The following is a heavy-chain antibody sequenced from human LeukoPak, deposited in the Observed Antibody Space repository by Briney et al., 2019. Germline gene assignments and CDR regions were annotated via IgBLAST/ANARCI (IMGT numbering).Heavy chain of an antibody. CDR2: IIPIFGTA. V-gene: IGHV1-69*01. D-gene: IGHD3-3*01. J-gene: IGHJ6*02. CDR1: GGTFSSYA. Sequence: ASVNVSCKASGGTFSSYAISWVRQAPGQGLEWMGGIIPIFGTANYAQKFQGRVTITADESTSTAYMELSSLRSEDTAVYYCARDHASIFGVPYYYYGMDVWGQGTTVTVSS. CDR3: ARDHASIFGVPYYYYGMDV.